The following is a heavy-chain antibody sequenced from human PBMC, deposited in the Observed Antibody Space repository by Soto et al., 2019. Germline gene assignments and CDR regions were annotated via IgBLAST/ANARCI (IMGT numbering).Heavy chain of an antibody. CDR1: GFTFSSYA. J-gene: IGHJ6*03. D-gene: IGHD3-9*01. V-gene: IGHV3-23*01. CDR2: ISGSGGST. Sequence: GGSLRLSCAASGFTFSSYAMSWVRQAPGKGLEWVSAISGSGGSTYYADSVKGRFTISRDNSKNTLYLQMNSLRAEDTAVYYCAKDPFPTRRYPYYYYMDVWGKGTTVTVSS. CDR3: AKDPFPTRRYPYYYYMDV.